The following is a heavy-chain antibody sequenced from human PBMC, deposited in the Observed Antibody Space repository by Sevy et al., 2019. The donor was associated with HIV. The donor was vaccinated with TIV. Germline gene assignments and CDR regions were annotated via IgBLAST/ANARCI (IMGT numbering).Heavy chain of an antibody. J-gene: IGHJ5*02. D-gene: IGHD3-10*01. CDR3: ARELWYGELGGWFDP. CDR1: GFSFSDYN. Sequence: GWSLRLSCEAAGFSFSDYNMDWVRQAPGRGREWLGRSGNKANIYTTQYAATVKGRFSISRDDLKNSLSLQMNSLNTEDTAVYYCARELWYGELGGWFDPWGQGTLVTVSS. V-gene: IGHV3-72*01. CDR2: SGNKANIYTT.